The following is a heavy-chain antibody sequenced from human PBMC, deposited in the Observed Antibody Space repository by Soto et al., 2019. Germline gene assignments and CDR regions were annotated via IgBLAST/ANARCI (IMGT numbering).Heavy chain of an antibody. V-gene: IGHV3-23*01. J-gene: IGHJ6*02. CDR1: GLTFSTFA. D-gene: IGHD2-15*01. Sequence: GGSLRLSCTASGLTFSTFAMSWVRQSPGKGLEWVSTISGNGGATFYADSVKGRFTISRDNAKNSLYLQMNSLRAEDTAVYYCARAYSGRLPRRADYYFAMDVWGQGTTVTVSS. CDR3: ARAYSGRLPRRADYYFAMDV. CDR2: ISGNGGAT.